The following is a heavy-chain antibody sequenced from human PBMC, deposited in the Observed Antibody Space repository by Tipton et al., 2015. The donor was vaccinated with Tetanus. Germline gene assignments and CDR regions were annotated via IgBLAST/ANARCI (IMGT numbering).Heavy chain of an antibody. J-gene: IGHJ6*02. Sequence: QLVQSGAEVKKPGASVKVSCKASGYTFTSYYMHWVRQAPGQGLEWMGIINPSGGSTSYAQKFQGRVTMTRDTSTSTVYMELSSLRSEDTAVYYCARDLLYGSPDYYYYYGMDVWGQGTTVTVSS. CDR2: INPSGGST. CDR3: ARDLLYGSPDYYYYYGMDV. V-gene: IGHV1-46*01. D-gene: IGHD3-10*01. CDR1: GYTFTSYY.